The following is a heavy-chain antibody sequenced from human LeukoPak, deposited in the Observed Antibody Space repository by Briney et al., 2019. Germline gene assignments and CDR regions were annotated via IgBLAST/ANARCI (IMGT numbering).Heavy chain of an antibody. Sequence: PGGSLRLSCAASGFTFNTYALHWVRQAPGKGLEWVAVVSYDGGAKYYADSVKGRFTISRDNSKNTVDLQMYSLRAEDSAVYYCAASLGSGWIHLVEYWGQGTLVTVS. D-gene: IGHD6-19*01. CDR2: VSYDGGAK. CDR1: GFTFNTYA. CDR3: AASLGSGWIHLVEY. J-gene: IGHJ4*02. V-gene: IGHV3-30*03.